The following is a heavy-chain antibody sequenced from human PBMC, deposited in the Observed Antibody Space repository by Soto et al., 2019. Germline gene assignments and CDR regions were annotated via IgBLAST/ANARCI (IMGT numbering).Heavy chain of an antibody. CDR2: IIPIFGTA. CDR1: GGTFSSYA. J-gene: IGHJ3*02. Sequence: EASVKVSCKASGGTFSSYAISWVRQAPGQGLEWMGGIIPIFGTANYAQKFQGRVTITADKSTSTAYMELSSLRSEDTAVYYCARAGPTVTDDAFDIWGQGTMVTVSS. CDR3: ARAGPTVTDDAFDI. V-gene: IGHV1-69*06. D-gene: IGHD4-17*01.